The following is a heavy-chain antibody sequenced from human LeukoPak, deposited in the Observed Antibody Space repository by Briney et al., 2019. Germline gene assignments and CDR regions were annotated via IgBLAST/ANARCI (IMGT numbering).Heavy chain of an antibody. CDR1: GGSISSSSYY. V-gene: IGHV4-39*01. CDR2: IYYSGST. Sequence: PSETLSLTCTVSGGSISSSSYYWGWIRQPPGKGLEWIGSIYYSGSTYYNPSLKSRVTISVDTSKNQFSLKLSSVTAADTAVYYCATLGEGVIIDYWGQGTLVTVSS. CDR3: ATLGEGVIIDY. J-gene: IGHJ4*02. D-gene: IGHD3-10*01.